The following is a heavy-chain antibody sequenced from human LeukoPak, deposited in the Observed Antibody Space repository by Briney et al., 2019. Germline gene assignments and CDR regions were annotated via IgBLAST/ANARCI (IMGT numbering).Heavy chain of an antibody. V-gene: IGHV3-23*01. D-gene: IGHD2-15*01. CDR3: AREGSIVARTDY. CDR1: GFTFSGYA. Sequence: GSLRLSCAASGFTFSGYAMTWVRQAPGKGLEWVSTISGAGGSTYYADSVKGRFTISRDNSKNTLYLQMKGLKTEDTGVYYCAREGSIVARTDYWGQGALVIVSS. J-gene: IGHJ4*02. CDR2: ISGAGGST.